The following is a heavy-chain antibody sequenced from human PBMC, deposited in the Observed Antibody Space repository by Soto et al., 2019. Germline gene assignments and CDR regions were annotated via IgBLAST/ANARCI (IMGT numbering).Heavy chain of an antibody. Sequence: QVHLVQSGAEVKKPGASVKVSCKASGYTFTSYGITWVRQAPGQGLEWMGWISGYNGKTNYAEKFHGRVPLHTTTHTSTDYMEMRRLRYADTEVYYCARTEAYSDRASDYWGQGTLVTVSS. J-gene: IGHJ4*02. CDR1: GYTFTSYG. CDR2: ISGYNGKT. D-gene: IGHD2-21*01. V-gene: IGHV1-18*01. CDR3: ARTEAYSDRASDY.